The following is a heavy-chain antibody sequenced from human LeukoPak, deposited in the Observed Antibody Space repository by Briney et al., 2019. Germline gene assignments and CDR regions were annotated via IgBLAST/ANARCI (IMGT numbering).Heavy chain of an antibody. Sequence: GGPLRLSCAASGFTVSSNYMSWVRQAPGKGLEWVSVIYSGGSTYYADSVKGRFTISRDNSKNTLYLQMNSLRAEDTAVYYCTVTTTVTLAEYFQHWGQGTLVTVSS. J-gene: IGHJ1*01. D-gene: IGHD4-17*01. CDR2: IYSGGST. V-gene: IGHV3-66*01. CDR3: TVTTTVTLAEYFQH. CDR1: GFTVSSNY.